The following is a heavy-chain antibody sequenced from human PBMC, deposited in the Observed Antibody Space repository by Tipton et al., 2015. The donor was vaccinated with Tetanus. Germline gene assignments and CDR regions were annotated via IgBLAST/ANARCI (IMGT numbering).Heavy chain of an antibody. CDR3: ARIGWLQQNKPAFDI. J-gene: IGHJ3*02. V-gene: IGHV4-59*01. CDR1: GASINNYY. CDR2: IHYSGST. D-gene: IGHD6-19*01. Sequence: TLSLTCTVSGASINNYYWNWIRQPPGKGLEWIGYIHYSGSTNYSPSLRSRVTLSVDTSKNQFSLKLSSVTAADTAVYYCARIGWLQQNKPAFDIWGQGTVVTVSS.